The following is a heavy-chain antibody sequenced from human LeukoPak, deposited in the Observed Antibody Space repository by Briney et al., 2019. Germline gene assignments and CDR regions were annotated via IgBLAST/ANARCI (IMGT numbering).Heavy chain of an antibody. CDR2: INANSGVT. CDR3: ASYGDFSHNLDY. D-gene: IGHD4-17*01. V-gene: IGHV1-2*02. J-gene: IGHJ4*02. CDR1: RSTFSGYY. Sequence: ASVKVSCKASRSTFSGYYVHWVRQAPGQGLEWMGWINANSGVTNYAQNFQGRVTMTRDTSISTVYMELSSLRSDDTAVYYCASYGDFSHNLDYWGQGTLVTVSS.